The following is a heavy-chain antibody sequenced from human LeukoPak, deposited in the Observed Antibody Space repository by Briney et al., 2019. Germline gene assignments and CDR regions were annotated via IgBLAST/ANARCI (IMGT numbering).Heavy chain of an antibody. J-gene: IGHJ4*02. CDR1: GFTFSNAW. CDR2: IKSKTDGGTT. V-gene: IGHV3-15*01. CDR3: PAEETVVTPFDY. D-gene: IGHD2-21*02. Sequence: GGSLRLSCAASGFTFSNAWMSWVRQAPGKGLEWVGRIKSKTDGGTTDYAAPVKGRFTISRDDSKNTLYLQMNSLKTEDTAVYYCPAEETVVTPFDYWGQGTLITVSS.